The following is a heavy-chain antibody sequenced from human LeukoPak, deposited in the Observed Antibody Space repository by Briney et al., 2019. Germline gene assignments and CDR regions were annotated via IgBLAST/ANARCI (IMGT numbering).Heavy chain of an antibody. J-gene: IGHJ4*02. CDR3: ARAGVVPAD. Sequence: GGSLRLSCAASGFTFSSYSMNWVRQAPGKGLEWVSSISSSSSYIYYVDSVKGRFTISRDNAKNSLYLQMNSLRAEDTAVYYCARAGVVPADWGQGTLVTVSS. V-gene: IGHV3-21*01. CDR2: ISSSSSYI. D-gene: IGHD2-2*01. CDR1: GFTFSSYS.